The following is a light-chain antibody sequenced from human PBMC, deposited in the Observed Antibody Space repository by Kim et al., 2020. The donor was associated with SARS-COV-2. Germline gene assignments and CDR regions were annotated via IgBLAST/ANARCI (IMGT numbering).Light chain of an antibody. CDR1: QSVGRS. CDR2: DAS. V-gene: IGKV3-11*01. CDR3: QQRSKWPRT. J-gene: IGKJ2*01. Sequence: PGERATLSCRASQSVGRSLAWYQQKADQAPRLLISDASNRATGIPARFSGSGSGTDFTLTINSLEPEDFAVYYCQQRSKWPRTFGQGTKLEI.